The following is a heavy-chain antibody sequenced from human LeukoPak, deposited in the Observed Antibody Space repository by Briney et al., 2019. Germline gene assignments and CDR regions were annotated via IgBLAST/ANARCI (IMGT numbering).Heavy chain of an antibody. CDR2: IYYSGST. V-gene: IGHV4-39*01. CDR3: ARGPTYYYDSSGYSFFFQH. D-gene: IGHD3-22*01. CDR1: GGSISSNNYY. J-gene: IGHJ1*01. Sequence: SETLSLTCTVSGGSISSNNYYWGWIRQPPGKGLEWIGSIYYSGSTYNNPSLKSRVTISVDTTKNQFSLKLTSVTAADTAVYYCARGPTYYYDSSGYSFFFQHWGQGTLVTVSS.